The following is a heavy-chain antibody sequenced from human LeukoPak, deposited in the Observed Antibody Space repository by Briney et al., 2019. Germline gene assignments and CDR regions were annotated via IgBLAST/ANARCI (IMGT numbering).Heavy chain of an antibody. D-gene: IGHD3-22*01. CDR1: GGSISSYY. CDR2: IYTSGST. V-gene: IGHV4-4*07. CDR3: ARDLEQKYYYDSSGYSHFDP. J-gene: IGHJ5*02. Sequence: SETLSLTCTVSGGSISSYYWSWIRQPAGKGLEWIGRIYTSGSTNYNPSLKSRVTMSVDTSKNQFSLKLSSVTAADTAVHYCARDLEQKYYYDSSGYSHFDPWGQGTLVTVSS.